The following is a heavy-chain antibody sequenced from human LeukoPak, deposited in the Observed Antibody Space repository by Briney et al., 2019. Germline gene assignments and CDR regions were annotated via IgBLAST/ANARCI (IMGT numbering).Heavy chain of an antibody. J-gene: IGHJ4*02. CDR2: IKSKIDGGTT. CDR1: GFTFNNGV. Sequence: PEGSLRLSCAASGFTFNNGVMSWVRQAPGKGLEWVGRIKSKIDGGTTDYAAPVKGRFTISRDDSKNTLHPQMNSLKTEDTAVYYCTAIGLGYWGQGTLVTVSS. CDR3: TAIGLGY. V-gene: IGHV3-15*01.